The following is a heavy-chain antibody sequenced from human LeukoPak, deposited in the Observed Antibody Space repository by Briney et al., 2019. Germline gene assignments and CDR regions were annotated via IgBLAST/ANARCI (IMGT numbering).Heavy chain of an antibody. CDR2: ISGSGGST. Sequence: QPGGSLRLSCAASGFTFSSYWMSWVRQAPGKGLEWVSAISGSGGSTYYADSVKGRFTISRDNSKNTLYLQMNSLRAEDTAVYYCAKLHMSQGYYGSGSYHYYYYMDVWGKGTTVTISS. J-gene: IGHJ6*03. CDR3: AKLHMSQGYYGSGSYHYYYYMDV. V-gene: IGHV3-23*01. D-gene: IGHD3-10*01. CDR1: GFTFSSYW.